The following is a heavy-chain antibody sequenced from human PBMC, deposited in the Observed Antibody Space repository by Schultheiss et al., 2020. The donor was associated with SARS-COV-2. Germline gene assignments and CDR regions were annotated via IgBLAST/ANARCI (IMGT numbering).Heavy chain of an antibody. CDR2: INPKNGDT. V-gene: IGHV1-2*02. Sequence: ASVKVSCKASGGTFSSYAISWVRQAPGQGLEWMGWINPKNGDTKYVQKFQGRVTMTRDTSISTAYMELSRLRSDDTAVYYCARDLSTVDYDSNYWGQGTLVKVSS. CDR3: ARDLSTVDYDSNY. J-gene: IGHJ4*02. CDR1: GGTFSSYA. D-gene: IGHD3-22*01.